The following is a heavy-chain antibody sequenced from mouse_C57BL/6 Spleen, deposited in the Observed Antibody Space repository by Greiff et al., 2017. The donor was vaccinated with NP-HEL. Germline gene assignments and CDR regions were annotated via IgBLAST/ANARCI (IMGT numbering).Heavy chain of an antibody. Sequence: DVKLVESGGGLVKPGGSLKLSCAASGFTFSDYGMHWVRQAPEKGLEWVAYISSSSSTIYYADTVKGRFTISRDNAKNTLFLQMTSLRSEDTAMYYCARGVYFDYWGQGTTLTVSS. CDR1: GFTFSDYG. CDR2: ISSSSSTI. CDR3: ARGVYFDY. J-gene: IGHJ2*01. V-gene: IGHV5-17*01.